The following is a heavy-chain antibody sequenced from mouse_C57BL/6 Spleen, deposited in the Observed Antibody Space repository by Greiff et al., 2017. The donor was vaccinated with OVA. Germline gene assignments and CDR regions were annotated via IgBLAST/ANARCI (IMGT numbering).Heavy chain of an antibody. J-gene: IGHJ4*01. Sequence: EVKLVESGGGLVKPGGSLKLSCAASGFTISDYGMHWVRQAPEKGLEWVAYISSGSSTIYYADTVKGRFTISRDNAKNTLFLQMTRLRSEDTAMYYCARDGSSPYALDYWGQGTSVTVSS. CDR2: ISSGSSTI. CDR1: GFTISDYG. CDR3: ARDGSSPYALDY. D-gene: IGHD1-1*01. V-gene: IGHV5-17*01.